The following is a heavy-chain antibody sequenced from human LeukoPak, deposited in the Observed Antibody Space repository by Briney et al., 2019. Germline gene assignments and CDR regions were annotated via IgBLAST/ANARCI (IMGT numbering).Heavy chain of an antibody. Sequence: ASVKVSCKASGGTSSSYAISWVRQAPGQGLEWMGGIIPIFGTANYAQKFQGRVTITADKSTSTAYMELSSLRSEDTAVYYCARSLILVTQYRQFDYWGQGTLVTVSS. V-gene: IGHV1-69*06. CDR2: IIPIFGTA. J-gene: IGHJ4*02. CDR3: ARSLILVTQYRQFDY. CDR1: GGTSSSYA. D-gene: IGHD3-9*01.